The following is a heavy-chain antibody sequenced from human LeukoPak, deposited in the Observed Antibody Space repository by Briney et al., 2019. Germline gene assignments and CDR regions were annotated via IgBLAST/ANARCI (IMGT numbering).Heavy chain of an antibody. Sequence: PGGSLRLSCAASGFTFSNYAMSWVRQAPGKGLEWVSGISGSGDSTNYADSVKGRFTISRDNSKNTLYLQMNSLRAEDTAAYYCAKDGVLRFLEWSTYFDYWGQGTLVTVSS. D-gene: IGHD3-3*01. V-gene: IGHV3-23*01. CDR3: AKDGVLRFLEWSTYFDY. CDR2: ISGSGDST. J-gene: IGHJ4*02. CDR1: GFTFSNYA.